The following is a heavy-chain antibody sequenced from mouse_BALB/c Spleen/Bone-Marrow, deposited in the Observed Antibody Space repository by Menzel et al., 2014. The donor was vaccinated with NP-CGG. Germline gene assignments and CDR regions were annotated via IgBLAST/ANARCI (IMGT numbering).Heavy chain of an antibody. J-gene: IGHJ2*01. V-gene: IGHV14-3*02. Sequence: VQLQQSGAELVKPGASVKLSCTASGFNIKDTYMHWVKQRPEQGLEWIGRIDTANGNTKYDPKFQGKATITADTSSNTAYLQLSSLTSEDTAVYYCARFPYDYGGGDYWGQGTTLTVSS. CDR3: ARFPYDYGGGDY. CDR1: GFNIKDTY. CDR2: IDTANGNT. D-gene: IGHD2-4*01.